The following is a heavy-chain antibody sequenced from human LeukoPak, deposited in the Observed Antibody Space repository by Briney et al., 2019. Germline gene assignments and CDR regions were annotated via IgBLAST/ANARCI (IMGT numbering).Heavy chain of an antibody. CDR2: ISSSSSYI. V-gene: IGHV3-21*01. CDR3: AIDRYSSGWYTFDY. CDR1: GFTFSSYS. J-gene: IGHJ4*02. D-gene: IGHD6-19*01. Sequence: GGSLRLSCAASGFTFSSYSMNWVRQAPGKGLEWVSSISSSSSYITYADSVKGRFTISRDNAKNSLDLQMNSLRAEDTAVYYCAIDRYSSGWYTFDYWGQGTLVTVSS.